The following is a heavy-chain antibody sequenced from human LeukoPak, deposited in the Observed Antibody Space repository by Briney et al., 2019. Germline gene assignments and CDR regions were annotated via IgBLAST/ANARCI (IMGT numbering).Heavy chain of an antibody. J-gene: IGHJ4*02. D-gene: IGHD6-19*01. CDR1: GFSVSSFG. Sequence: GGSLRLSCAVSGFSVSSFGMSWVRQAPGKGLEWVSAISVNGETTRYADSVKGRFIISRDNSKNTLYLQLSSLRAEGTAVYYCAQGYSSGWYPYWGQGSLVSVSS. CDR2: ISVNGETT. CDR3: AQGYSSGWYPY. V-gene: IGHV3-23*01.